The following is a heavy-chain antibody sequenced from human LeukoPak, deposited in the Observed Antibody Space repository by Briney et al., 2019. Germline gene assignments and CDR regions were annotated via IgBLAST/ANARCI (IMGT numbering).Heavy chain of an antibody. Sequence: PGGSLRLSCTASGFTFGDYAMSWVRQAPGKGLEWVGFIRSKAYGGTTEYAASVKGRFTISRDDSKSIAYLQMNSLKTEDTAVYYCTRERLRSKNWFDPWGQGTLVTVSS. CDR3: TRERLRSKNWFDP. CDR2: IRSKAYGGTT. J-gene: IGHJ5*02. CDR1: GFTFGDYA. D-gene: IGHD4-17*01. V-gene: IGHV3-49*04.